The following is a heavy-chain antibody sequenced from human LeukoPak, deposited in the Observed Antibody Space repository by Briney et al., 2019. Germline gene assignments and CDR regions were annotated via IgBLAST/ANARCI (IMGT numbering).Heavy chain of an antibody. CDR2: INVSGGST. D-gene: IGHD2-15*01. V-gene: IGHV3-23*01. CDR1: GFTFSSYA. Sequence: GGSLRLSCAASGFTFSSYAMSWVRQAAGKGLEWVATINVSGGSTYYADSVEGRLSISRDTSKNTLYLQMNSLRAEDMAIYYCAKYGRSGYSSGMDVWGQGTTVTVSS. CDR3: AKYGRSGYSSGMDV. J-gene: IGHJ6*02.